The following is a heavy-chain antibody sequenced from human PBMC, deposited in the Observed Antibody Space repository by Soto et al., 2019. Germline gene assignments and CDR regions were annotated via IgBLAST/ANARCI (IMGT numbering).Heavy chain of an antibody. CDR3: ARDRYGSGSYYRTPFYFDY. CDR1: GFTFSNYV. D-gene: IGHD3-10*01. CDR2: ISFDGSNK. J-gene: IGHJ4*02. V-gene: IGHV3-30-3*01. Sequence: GGSLRLSCAASGFTFSNYVMQWVRQAPGKGLEWVAVISFDGSNKYYADSVKGRFTISRDNSENTLYLQMNSLRAEDTAVYYCARDRYGSGSYYRTPFYFDYWGQGTLVTVSS.